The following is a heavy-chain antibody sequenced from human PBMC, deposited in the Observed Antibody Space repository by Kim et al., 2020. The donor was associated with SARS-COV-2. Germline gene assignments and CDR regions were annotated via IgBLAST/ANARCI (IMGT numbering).Heavy chain of an antibody. CDR2: IRSKAYGGTT. Sequence: GGSLRLSCTASGFTFGDYAMSWFRQAPGKGLEWVGFIRSKAYGGTTEYAASVKGRFTISRDDSKSIAYLQMNSLKTEDTAVYYCTRDRYCSGGSCYYFPIYFDYWGQGTLVTVSS. V-gene: IGHV3-49*03. CDR3: TRDRYCSGGSCYYFPIYFDY. CDR1: GFTFGDYA. J-gene: IGHJ4*02. D-gene: IGHD2-15*01.